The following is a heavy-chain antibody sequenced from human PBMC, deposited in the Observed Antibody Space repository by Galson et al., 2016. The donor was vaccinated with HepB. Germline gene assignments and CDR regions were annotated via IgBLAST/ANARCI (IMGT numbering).Heavy chain of an antibody. D-gene: IGHD6-13*01. CDR3: ASIFRYSSSQHPGY. V-gene: IGHV3-23*01. CDR1: GFTFSDFG. Sequence: SLRLSCAASGFTFSDFGMHWVRQAPGKGLEWVSVISGSGASTYYADSVKGRFTISRDNAKNSLYLQMNSLRDEDTAVYYCASIFRYSSSQHPGYWGQGTLVTVSS. J-gene: IGHJ4*02. CDR2: ISGSGAST.